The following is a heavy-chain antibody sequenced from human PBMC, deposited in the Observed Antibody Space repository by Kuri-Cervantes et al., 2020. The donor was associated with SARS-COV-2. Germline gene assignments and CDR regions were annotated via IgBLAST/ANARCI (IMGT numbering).Heavy chain of an antibody. CDR1: GGSISSGGYY. J-gene: IGHJ4*02. CDR3: ARHDY. V-gene: IGHV4-39*01. Sequence: SETLALTCTVSGGSISSGGYYWGWIRQPPGKGLEFIGTIYYDGRTYYNTSLKSRFTISVDTSKNQFSLKLSSVTAADTDVYYCARHDYWGQGTLVTVSS. CDR2: IYYDGRT.